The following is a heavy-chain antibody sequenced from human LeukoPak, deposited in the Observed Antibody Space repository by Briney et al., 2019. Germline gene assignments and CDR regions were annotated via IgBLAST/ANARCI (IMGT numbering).Heavy chain of an antibody. CDR2: INSDGSST. CDR3: ARVMGIYTSGWPFDY. V-gene: IGHV3-74*01. J-gene: IGHJ4*02. CDR1: GFTFSSYW. Sequence: GGSLRLSCAASGFTFSSYWMHWVRQAPGKGLVWVSRINSDGSSTNYADSVKGRFTISRDNAKNTLYLQMNSLRAEDTAVYYCARVMGIYTSGWPFDYWGQGTLVTVSS. D-gene: IGHD6-19*01.